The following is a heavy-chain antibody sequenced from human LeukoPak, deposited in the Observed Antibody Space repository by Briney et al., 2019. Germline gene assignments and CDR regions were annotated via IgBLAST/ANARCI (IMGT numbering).Heavy chain of an antibody. V-gene: IGHV4-59*08. CDR3: ARHRGVSYYDAFDI. Sequence: SETLSLTCSVSGDSIRNYYWSWIRQPPGNGLGWIAYIYHSGDTNYNPSLKSRVTISLDTSKNQFSLNLRSVTAADTAVYYCARHRGVSYYDAFDIWGQGTVVTVSS. CDR1: GDSIRNYY. CDR2: IYHSGDT. D-gene: IGHD1-26*01. J-gene: IGHJ3*02.